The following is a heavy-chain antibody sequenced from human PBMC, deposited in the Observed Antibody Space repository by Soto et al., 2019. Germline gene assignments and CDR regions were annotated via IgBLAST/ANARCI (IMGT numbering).Heavy chain of an antibody. CDR1: GFTFSSYS. J-gene: IGHJ4*02. CDR3: SGGPPSWELLFDC. CDR2: ISSSSSTI. D-gene: IGHD1-26*01. Sequence: EVQLVESGGGLVQPGGSLRLSCAASGFTFSSYSMNWVRQAPGKGLEWVSYISSSSSTIYYADSVKGRFTISRDNAKNSLYLQMTCLRAEGTGVSYWSGGPPSWELLFDCWGQGTLVTVSS. V-gene: IGHV3-48*01.